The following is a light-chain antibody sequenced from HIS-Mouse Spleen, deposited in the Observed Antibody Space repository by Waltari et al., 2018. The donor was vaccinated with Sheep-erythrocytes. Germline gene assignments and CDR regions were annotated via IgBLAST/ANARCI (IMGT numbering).Light chain of an antibody. CDR3: QQYYSTLT. J-gene: IGKJ4*01. V-gene: IGKV4-1*01. CDR2: WAS. Sequence: DIVMTQSPDSLAVSLVERATINCKPSQSVLYSSNNKNYLAWYQQKPGQPPKLLIYWASTRESGVPDRFSGSGSGTDFTLTISSLQAEDVAVYYCQQYYSTLTFGGGTKVEIK. CDR1: QSVLYSSNNKNY.